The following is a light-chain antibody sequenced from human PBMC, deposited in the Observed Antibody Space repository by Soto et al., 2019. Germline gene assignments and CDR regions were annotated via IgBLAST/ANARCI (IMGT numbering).Light chain of an antibody. CDR3: MQTLQTPA. CDR1: QSLLHSNGYNY. J-gene: IGKJ1*01. Sequence: IVMTQSPLSLPVTPGEPASISCRSSQSLLHSNGYNYLDWYVQKPGQSPQLLIYLGSNRASGVPDRFSGSGSGTDYTLKISRVEAEDVGVYYCMQTLQTPAFGQGTKVDIK. V-gene: IGKV2-28*01. CDR2: LGS.